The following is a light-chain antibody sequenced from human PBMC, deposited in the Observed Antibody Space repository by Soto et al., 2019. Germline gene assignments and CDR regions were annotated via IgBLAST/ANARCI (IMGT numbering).Light chain of an antibody. CDR1: QSVGSF. CDR3: QQRNSWPPTFT. V-gene: IGKV3-11*01. CDR2: DTS. Sequence: NVLTQSPATLSVSPGERATLSCMASQSVGSFLAWYQQKPGQAPRLLIYDTSIRATGIPARFSGSGSGTDFTLTISSLEPEDFAVYYCQQRNSWPPTFTFGQGTRLEIK. J-gene: IGKJ5*01.